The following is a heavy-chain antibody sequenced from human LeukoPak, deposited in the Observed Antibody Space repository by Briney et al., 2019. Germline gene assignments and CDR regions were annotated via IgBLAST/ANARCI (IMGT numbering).Heavy chain of an antibody. V-gene: IGHV3-30*04. CDR2: ISYDGSNK. J-gene: IGHJ3*02. CDR1: GFTFSSYA. Sequence: PGGSLRLSCAASGFTFSSYAMHWVRQAPGKGLEWVAVISYDGSNKYYADSVKGRFTISRDNSKNTLYLQMNSLRAEDTAVYYCARSLYYYDSSGQPLSVAFDIWGQGTMVTVSS. D-gene: IGHD3-22*01. CDR3: ARSLYYYDSSGQPLSVAFDI.